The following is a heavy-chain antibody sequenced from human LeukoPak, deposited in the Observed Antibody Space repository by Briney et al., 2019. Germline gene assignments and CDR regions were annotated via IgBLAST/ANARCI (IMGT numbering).Heavy chain of an antibody. J-gene: IGHJ6*02. Sequence: SVKVSCKASGGTFSSYAISWVRQAPGQGLEWMGGIIPIFGTANYAQKFQGRVTITADESTSTAYMELSSLRSEDTAVYYCARDHCSSTSCYLNHGMDVWGQGTTVTVSS. CDR2: IIPIFGTA. CDR3: ARDHCSSTSCYLNHGMDV. CDR1: GGTFSSYA. D-gene: IGHD2-2*01. V-gene: IGHV1-69*13.